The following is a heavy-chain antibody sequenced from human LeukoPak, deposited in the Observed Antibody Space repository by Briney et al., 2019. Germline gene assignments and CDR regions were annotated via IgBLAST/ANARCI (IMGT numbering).Heavy chain of an antibody. J-gene: IGHJ4*02. CDR2: IYHSGRT. CDR3: ARLYPPATRFDY. CDR1: GDSISSYY. D-gene: IGHD5-24*01. Sequence: PSETLSLTCTVSGDSISSYYCSWIRQPPGRGLEWIGSIYHSGRTFYNPSLKSRVTISVDTSKNQFSLKLTSVTAADTAVYYCARLYPPATRFDYWGQGTLVTVSS. V-gene: IGHV4-38-2*02.